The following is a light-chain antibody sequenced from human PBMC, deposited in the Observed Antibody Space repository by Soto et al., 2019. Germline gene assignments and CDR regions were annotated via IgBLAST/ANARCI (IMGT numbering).Light chain of an antibody. CDR1: SSDVGGYNY. V-gene: IGLV2-14*01. J-gene: IGLJ3*02. CDR2: EVS. Sequence: QSALTQPASVSGSPGQSITISCTGTSSDVGGYNYVSWYQQHPGKAPKLMIYEVSNRPSGVSNRFSGSKSGDTASLTISGRQAEDEADYYCSSYTSNNTRVFGGGTKLTVL. CDR3: SSYTSNNTRV.